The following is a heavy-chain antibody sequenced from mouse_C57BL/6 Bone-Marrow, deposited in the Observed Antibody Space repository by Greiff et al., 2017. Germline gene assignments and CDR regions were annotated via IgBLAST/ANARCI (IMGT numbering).Heavy chain of an antibody. CDR2: IPPNSGST. CDR3: ASTTVVPFDY. V-gene: IGHV1-64*01. J-gene: IGHJ2*01. CDR1: GYTFTSYW. Sequence: QVQLQQPGAELVKPGASVKLSCKASGYTFTSYWMHWVKQRPGQGLEWIGMIPPNSGSTNYNEKFKSKATLTVDKSSSTTYMQLSSLTSEDSAVYYCASTTVVPFDYWGQGTTLTVSA. D-gene: IGHD1-1*01.